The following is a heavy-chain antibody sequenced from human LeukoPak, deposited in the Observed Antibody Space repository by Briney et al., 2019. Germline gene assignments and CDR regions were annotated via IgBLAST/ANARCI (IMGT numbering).Heavy chain of an antibody. D-gene: IGHD5-12*01. CDR1: RGSISGSIRSYY. CDR2: ISSSGSV. J-gene: IGHJ4*02. CDR3: ARIPLGYSGAYYFDY. V-gene: IGHV4-4*09. Sequence: PSETLSLTCTVSRGSISGSIRSYYWSWLRQPPGKGLEWIGYISSSGSVNDNPSLRSRVTISVDTSKNQFFLNLSSASAADTAVYYCARIPLGYSGAYYFDYWGQGTLVTVS.